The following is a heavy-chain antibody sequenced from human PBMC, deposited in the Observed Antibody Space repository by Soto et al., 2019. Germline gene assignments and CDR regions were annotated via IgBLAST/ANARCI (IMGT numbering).Heavy chain of an antibody. Sequence: AVKVSCKASGLTFRDSAVQWVRQRRGHRLEWIGWIVVGSGNTNYAQDFQGRVTISRDMTTDTVYMELSSLRSEDSAVFFCAAPVLTHYTGGYFVDGFDTGG. CDR1: GLTFRDSA. D-gene: IGHD3-3*01. CDR2: IVVGSGNT. V-gene: IGHV1-58*01. J-gene: IGHJ3*02. CDR3: AAPVLTHYTGGYFVDGFDT.